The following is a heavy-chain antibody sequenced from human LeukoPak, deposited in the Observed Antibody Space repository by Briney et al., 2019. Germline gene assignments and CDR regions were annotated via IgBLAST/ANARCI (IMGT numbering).Heavy chain of an antibody. D-gene: IGHD2-15*01. V-gene: IGHV3-74*01. J-gene: IGHJ2*01. CDR2: VRVDGMST. CDR3: ARVPAYCSGGSCTSYWYFDL. CDR1: GFTFSSYA. Sequence: GGSLRLSCAVSGFTFSSYAMSWVRQAPGKGLVWVSRVRVDGMSTTYADSVKGRFTISRDNAKNTLYLQMNSLRAEDTAVYYCARVPAYCSGGSCTSYWYFDLWGRGTLVTVSS.